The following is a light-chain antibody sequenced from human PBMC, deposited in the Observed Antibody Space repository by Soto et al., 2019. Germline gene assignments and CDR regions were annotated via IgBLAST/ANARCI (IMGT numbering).Light chain of an antibody. CDR3: QQYDSFSVT. Sequence: IQITQSPSTLSPSVGDTVTITCRASQRISGLLPSHHQHQGKAPNRLIYDASALKRGVPPRFSGSGSGTEFTLTISSLQPEDFATYYCQQYDSFSVTFGQGTKVDI. CDR2: DAS. J-gene: IGKJ1*01. V-gene: IGKV1-5*01. CDR1: QRISGL.